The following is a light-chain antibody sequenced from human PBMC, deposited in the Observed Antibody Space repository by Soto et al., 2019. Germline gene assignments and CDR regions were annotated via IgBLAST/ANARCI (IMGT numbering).Light chain of an antibody. CDR3: QQYSTYPGT. V-gene: IGKV1-16*01. CDR2: AAS. CDR1: QGISSF. Sequence: DIQMTQSPSSLSASVGDRVTITCRASQGISSFLLWFQQKPGKARKSLIFAASSLQSGVPSRFSGSGSGTDFTLTISSLQPEDFATYYCQQYSTYPGTFGQGTKVEIK. J-gene: IGKJ1*01.